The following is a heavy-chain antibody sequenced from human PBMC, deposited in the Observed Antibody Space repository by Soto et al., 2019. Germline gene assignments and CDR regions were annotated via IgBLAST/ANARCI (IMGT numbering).Heavy chain of an antibody. Sequence: QITLKESGPTLVKPTQTLTLTCTFSGISLSSTRMAVGWIRQPPGKALEWLALIYWDDDKRYSPFLKSRPTTTKDTSSNQVVLTMSNMDPVDTASYYCALNVVAGFGYDFDYWGQGTLVTVSS. D-gene: IGHD6-19*01. CDR2: IYWDDDK. CDR3: ALNVVAGFGYDFDY. V-gene: IGHV2-5*02. J-gene: IGHJ4*02. CDR1: GISLSSTRMA.